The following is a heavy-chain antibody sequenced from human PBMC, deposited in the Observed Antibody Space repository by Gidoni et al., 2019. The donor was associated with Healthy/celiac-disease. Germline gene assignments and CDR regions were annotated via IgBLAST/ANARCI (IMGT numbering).Heavy chain of an antibody. Sequence: QVQLVESGGGVVQPGRSLRLSCAASGFTLRSYGMHWVRQAPGKGLEWVAVISYDGSNKYYADSVKGRFTISRDNSKNTLYLQMNSLRAEDTAVYYCAKDPVWFGEFLGYFDYWGQGTLVTVSS. CDR3: AKDPVWFGEFLGYFDY. CDR2: ISYDGSNK. V-gene: IGHV3-30*18. CDR1: GFTLRSYG. D-gene: IGHD3-10*01. J-gene: IGHJ4*02.